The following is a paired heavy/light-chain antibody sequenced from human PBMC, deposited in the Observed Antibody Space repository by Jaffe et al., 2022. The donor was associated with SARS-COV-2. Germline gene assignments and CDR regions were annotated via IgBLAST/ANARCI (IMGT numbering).Light chain of an antibody. CDR3: MQALQTLLFT. CDR2: LGS. Sequence: DIVMTQSPLSLPVTPGEPASISCRSSQSLLHSNGYNYLDWYLQKPGQSPQLLIYLGSNRASGVPDRFSGSGSGTDFTLKISRVEAEDVGVYYCMQALQTLLFTFGPGTKVDIK. J-gene: IGKJ3*01. CDR1: QSLLHSNGYNY. V-gene: IGKV2-28*01.
Heavy chain of an antibody. J-gene: IGHJ6*02. D-gene: IGHD3-3*01. Sequence: EVQLVESGGGLVKPGGSLRLSCAASGFTFSNAWMSWVRQAPGKGLEWVGRIKSKTDGGTTDYAAPVKGRFTISRDDSKNTLYLQMNSLKTEDTAVYYCTTSQGLYDFWSGYYPPSGYYGMDVWGQGTTVTVSS. V-gene: IGHV3-15*01. CDR2: IKSKTDGGTT. CDR1: GFTFSNAW. CDR3: TTSQGLYDFWSGYYPPSGYYGMDV.